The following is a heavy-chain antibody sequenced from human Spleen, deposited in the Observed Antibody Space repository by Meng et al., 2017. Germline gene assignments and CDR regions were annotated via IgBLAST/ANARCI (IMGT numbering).Heavy chain of an antibody. V-gene: IGHV3-23*01. CDR1: GFTFSNYA. CDR2: ISGSGGST. Sequence: GGSLRLSCAASGFTFSNYAMSWVRQAPGKGLEWVSLISGSGGSTYYADSVKGRFTISRDNSKNTLYLQLNSLRAEDTAVYYCAKMIVGLDVFDIWGQGTMVTVSS. CDR3: AKMIVGLDVFDI. J-gene: IGHJ3*02. D-gene: IGHD3-22*01.